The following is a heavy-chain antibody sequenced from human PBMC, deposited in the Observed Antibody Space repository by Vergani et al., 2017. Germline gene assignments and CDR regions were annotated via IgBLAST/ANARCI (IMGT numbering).Heavy chain of an antibody. CDR1: GGTFSSYA. CDR3: AGDVGPGIAAAGLERRGYFDY. J-gene: IGHJ4*02. CDR2: IIPIFGTA. V-gene: IGHV1-69*01. D-gene: IGHD6-13*01. Sequence: QVQLVQSGAEVKKPGSSVKVSCKASGGTFSSYAISWVRQAPGQGLEWMGGIIPIFGTANYAQKFKGRVTITADESTSTAYMELSSLRSEDTDVYSCAGDVGPGIAAAGLERRGYFDYWGQGTLVTVSS.